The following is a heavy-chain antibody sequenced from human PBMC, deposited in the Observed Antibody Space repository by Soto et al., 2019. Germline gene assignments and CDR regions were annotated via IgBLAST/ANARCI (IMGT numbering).Heavy chain of an antibody. Sequence: DVQLVESGGGLIQPGESLRLSCAAFGLTISGKKSVAWVRQAPWKGLEWVSALYDVDGSFYADSVTGRFTTSSDSSKTTVYLPMNYLRPDDTAVYYCATWHEREHAFEVWGQGPTVTISS. V-gene: IGHV3-53*01. CDR3: ATWHEREHAFEV. CDR1: GLTISGKKS. J-gene: IGHJ3*01. CDR2: LYDVDGS. D-gene: IGHD1-1*01.